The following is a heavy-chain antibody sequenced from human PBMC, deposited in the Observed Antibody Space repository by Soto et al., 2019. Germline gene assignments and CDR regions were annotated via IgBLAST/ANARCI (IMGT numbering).Heavy chain of an antibody. CDR3: ARKVYGSGSYYNVGPGYYYYGMDV. V-gene: IGHV4-39*01. D-gene: IGHD3-10*01. J-gene: IGHJ6*02. CDR1: GGSISSSSYY. Sequence: TLSLTCTVSGGSISSSSYYWGWIRQPPGKGLEWIGSIYYSGSTYYNPSLKSRVTISVDTSKNQFSLKLSSVTAADTAVYYCARKVYGSGSYYNVGPGYYYYGMDVWGQGTTVTVSS. CDR2: IYYSGST.